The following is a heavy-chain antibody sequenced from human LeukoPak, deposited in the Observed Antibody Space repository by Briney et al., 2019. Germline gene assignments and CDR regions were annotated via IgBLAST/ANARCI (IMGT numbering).Heavy chain of an antibody. J-gene: IGHJ4*02. CDR1: GFTFSSYS. D-gene: IGHD2-2*01. CDR2: ISSSSSYI. CDR3: ARELAAAADY. V-gene: IGHV3-21*01. Sequence: GGSLRLSCAASGFTFSSYSMNWVRQAPGKGLEWVSSISSSSSYIYYADSVKGRFTISRDNAKNTLYLQMNSLRAEDTAVYYCARELAAAADYWGQGTLVTVSS.